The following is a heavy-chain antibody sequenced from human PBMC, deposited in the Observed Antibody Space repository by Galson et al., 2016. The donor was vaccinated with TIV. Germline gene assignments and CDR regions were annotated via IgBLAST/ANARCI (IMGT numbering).Heavy chain of an antibody. J-gene: IGHJ4*02. D-gene: IGHD4-23*01. CDR2: ISGYYDNT. V-gene: IGHV1-18*01. CDR3: ARVLGPVITQKPFDF. CDR1: GYSFINYY. Sequence: SVKVSCKASGYSFINYYITGVRQAHGQGLEWMGWISGYYDNTNYTLKCQGRLTMNTDTYTSTSYMALRSLRSDDTAVYYCARVLGPVITQKPFDFWGQGNTVIVSS.